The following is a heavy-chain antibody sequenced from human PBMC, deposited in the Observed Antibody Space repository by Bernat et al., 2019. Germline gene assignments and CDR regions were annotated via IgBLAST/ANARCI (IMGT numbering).Heavy chain of an antibody. CDR2: ISWNSGSSRTI. D-gene: IGHD3-10*01. J-gene: IGHJ6*02. Sequence: EVQLVESGGGLVQPGRSLRLSCAASGFTFDDYAMHWVRQAPGKGLEWVSGISWNSGSSRTIYYADSVKGRFTISRDNAKNLVYLQMNSLRDEDTAVYYCARDVGRGYGMDVWGQGTTVTVSS. V-gene: IGHV3-9*01. CDR3: ARDVGRGYGMDV. CDR1: GFTFDDYA.